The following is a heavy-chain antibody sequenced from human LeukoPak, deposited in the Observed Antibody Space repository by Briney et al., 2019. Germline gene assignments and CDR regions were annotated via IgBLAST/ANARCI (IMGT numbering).Heavy chain of an antibody. CDR1: GFTFNNYW. V-gene: IGHV3-74*01. CDR3: ARLPVPINDFGDYFDY. CDR2: ISGDGKST. J-gene: IGHJ4*02. Sequence: GGSLRLSCEASGFTFNNYWMHRVRQGPGKGLVWVARISGDGKSTTYADSVKGRFTISRDNSKNTMYLQVNSLRAEDTALYFCARLPVPINDFGDYFDYWGQGILVTVSS. D-gene: IGHD3/OR15-3a*01.